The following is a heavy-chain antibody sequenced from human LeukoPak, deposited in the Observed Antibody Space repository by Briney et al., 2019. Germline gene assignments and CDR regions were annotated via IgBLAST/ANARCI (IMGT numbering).Heavy chain of an antibody. J-gene: IGHJ4*02. CDR1: GGSISSYY. CDR3: ARAYGNLVVTAIGGYFDY. Sequence: SETLSLTCTVSGGSISSYYWSWIRQPPGKGLEWIGYIYYSGSTNYNPSLKSRVTISVDTSKNQFSLKLSSVTAADTAVYYCARAYGNLVVTAIGGYFDYWGQGTLVIVSS. V-gene: IGHV4-59*01. CDR2: IYYSGST. D-gene: IGHD2-21*02.